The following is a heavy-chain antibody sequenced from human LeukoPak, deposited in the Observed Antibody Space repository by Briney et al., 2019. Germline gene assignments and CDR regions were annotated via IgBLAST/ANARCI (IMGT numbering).Heavy chain of an antibody. Sequence: PSETLSLTCAVYGGSFSGYYWSWIRQPPGKGLEWIGEINHSGSTNYNPSLKSRVTISVDTSKNQFSLKLSSVTAADTAVYYCARVDVRRPYPGGRPGSSGYSYGLVYWGQGTLVTVSS. D-gene: IGHD5-18*01. V-gene: IGHV4-34*01. CDR3: ARVDVRRPYPGGRPGSSGYSYGLVY. J-gene: IGHJ4*02. CDR1: GGSFSGYY. CDR2: INHSGST.